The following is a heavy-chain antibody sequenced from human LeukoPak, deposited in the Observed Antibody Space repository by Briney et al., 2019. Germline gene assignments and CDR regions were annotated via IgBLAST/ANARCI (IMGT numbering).Heavy chain of an antibody. J-gene: IGHJ4*02. CDR2: IDPSDSYT. D-gene: IGHD6-19*01. Sequence: GESLQISCKGSGYSFTSYWISWVRQLPGKSLEWMGRIDPSDSYTNYSPSFQGHVTISADKSISTAYLQWSSLKASDTAMYYCARHARIAVAGTGDYWGQGTLVTVSS. CDR1: GYSFTSYW. V-gene: IGHV5-10-1*01. CDR3: ARHARIAVAGTGDY.